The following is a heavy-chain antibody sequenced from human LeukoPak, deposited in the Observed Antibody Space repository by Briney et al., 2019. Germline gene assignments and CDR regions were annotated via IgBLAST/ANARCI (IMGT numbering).Heavy chain of an antibody. CDR1: GFTFGDYA. V-gene: IGHV3-49*03. Sequence: GGSLRLSCTASGFTFGDYAMSWFRQAPGKGLEWVGFIRSKAYGGTTEYAASVKGRFTISRDDSKSIAYLQMNSLKTEDTAVYYCTRDGFYDYVWGSYRCFDYWGQGTLVTVSS. CDR3: TRDGFYDYVWGSYRCFDY. J-gene: IGHJ4*02. D-gene: IGHD3-16*02. CDR2: IRSKAYGGTT.